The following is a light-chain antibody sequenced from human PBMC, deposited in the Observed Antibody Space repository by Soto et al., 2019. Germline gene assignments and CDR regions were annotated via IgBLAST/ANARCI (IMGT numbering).Light chain of an antibody. J-gene: IGKJ4*01. CDR1: QDITNS. CDR3: QQYDNVSLT. V-gene: IGKV1-33*01. Sequence: DIQMTQSPSSLSASVGDRVTFTCQASQDITNSLNWYQQKPGRAPELLIYDASNLEAGVPSRFSGGGSGTDFIFTISSLQPDDVATYYCQQYDNVSLTFGGGTKVGIK. CDR2: DAS.